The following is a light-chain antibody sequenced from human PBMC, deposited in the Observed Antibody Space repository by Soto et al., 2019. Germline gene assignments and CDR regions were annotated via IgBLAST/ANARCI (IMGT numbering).Light chain of an antibody. Sequence: EIVLTQSPGTLSLSPGERATLSCRTSQSVSNNYLAWYQQKPGRAPRLLIYGASSRATGIPDRFSGSGSGTDFTLTISRLEPEDFAVYYCQQYGSSITFGQGTRLEIK. CDR2: GAS. CDR3: QQYGSSIT. J-gene: IGKJ5*01. CDR1: QSVSNNY. V-gene: IGKV3-20*01.